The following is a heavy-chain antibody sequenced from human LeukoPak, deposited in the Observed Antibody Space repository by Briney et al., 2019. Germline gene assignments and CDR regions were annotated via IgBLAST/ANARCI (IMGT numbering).Heavy chain of an antibody. J-gene: IGHJ4*02. CDR2: IYHSGST. D-gene: IGHD6-19*01. CDR3: ARGYSRAGYSSGWSSKLSAHYFDY. V-gene: IGHV4-30-2*01. CDR1: GGSISSGGYS. Sequence: SETLSLTCAVSGGSISSGGYSWSWIRQPPGKGLEWIGYIYHSGSTYYNPSLKSRVTISVDTSKNQFSLKLTSVTAADTAVYYCARGYSRAGYSSGWSSKLSAHYFDYWGQGTLVTVSS.